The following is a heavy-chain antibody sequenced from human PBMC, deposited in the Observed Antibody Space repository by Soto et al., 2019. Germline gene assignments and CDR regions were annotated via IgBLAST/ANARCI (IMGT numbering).Heavy chain of an antibody. Sequence: GGSLRLSCAASGFTFTSYAMSWVRQAPGKGLEWVSTISGTGGSTYYPDSVKGRFTISRDNSKNTVYLQMNSVRADDTGVYYCAKEYTSTSRGSFDYWGQGALVTVSS. CDR1: GFTFTSYA. J-gene: IGHJ4*02. V-gene: IGHV3-23*01. CDR2: ISGTGGST. CDR3: AKEYTSTSRGSFDY. D-gene: IGHD1-26*01.